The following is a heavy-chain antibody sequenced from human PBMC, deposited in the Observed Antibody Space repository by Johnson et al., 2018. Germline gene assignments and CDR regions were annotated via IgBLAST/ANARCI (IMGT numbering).Heavy chain of an antibody. V-gene: IGHV3-66*02. Sequence: VQLVQSGGGLVQPGGSLRLSCAASGFTFNNYAMSWVRQAPGKGLEWVSVIYSGGSTYYADSVKGRFTISRDNSKNTLYLQMNSLRAEDTAGYYCARDRDYYMDVWGKGTTVTVSS. D-gene: IGHD3-16*02. CDR3: ARDRDYYMDV. J-gene: IGHJ6*03. CDR2: IYSGGST. CDR1: GFTFNNYA.